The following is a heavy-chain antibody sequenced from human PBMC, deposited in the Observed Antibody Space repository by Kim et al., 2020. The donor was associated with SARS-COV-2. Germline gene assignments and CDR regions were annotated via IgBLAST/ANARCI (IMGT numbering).Heavy chain of an antibody. CDR1: GYRFSSYW. V-gene: IGHV5-51*01. D-gene: IGHD2-15*01. J-gene: IGHJ5*02. CDR3: ARSASSNWFDP. Sequence: GESLKISCKGSGYRFSSYWIGWVRQMPGKGLEWMGIIYPGDSDTRYSPSFKGQVTISADKSISTAYLQWSSLKASDTAIYYCARSASSNWFDPWGQGTLVTVSS. CDR2: IYPGDSDT.